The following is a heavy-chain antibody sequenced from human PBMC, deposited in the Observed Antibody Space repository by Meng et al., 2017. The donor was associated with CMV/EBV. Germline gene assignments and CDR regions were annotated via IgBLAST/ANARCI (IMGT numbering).Heavy chain of an antibody. D-gene: IGHD3-22*01. J-gene: IGHJ5*02. CDR3: AGPQPAYYDSSAPKS. CDR2: ISSSSSYI. CDR1: GFTFSSYS. Sequence: GGSLRLSCAASGFTFSSYSRNWVRQAPGKGLEWVSSISSSSSYIYYADSVKGRFTISRDNAKNSLYLQMNSLRAEDTAVYYCAGPQPAYYDSSAPKSWGQGTLVTVSS. V-gene: IGHV3-21*01.